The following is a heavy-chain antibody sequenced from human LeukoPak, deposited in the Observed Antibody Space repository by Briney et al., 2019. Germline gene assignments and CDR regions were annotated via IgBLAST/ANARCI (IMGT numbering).Heavy chain of an antibody. J-gene: IGHJ4*02. CDR1: GFTFSSYA. V-gene: IGHV3-23*01. Sequence: PGGSLRLSCAASGFTFSSYAMRWVRQAPGKGLEWASGISSGGRTHCADSVKGRFTISRDNSMNTLYLQMNSLRAEDTALYYCAKSFDSSGYSHFDSWGQGTLVTVSS. D-gene: IGHD3-22*01. CDR2: ISSGGRT. CDR3: AKSFDSSGYSHFDS.